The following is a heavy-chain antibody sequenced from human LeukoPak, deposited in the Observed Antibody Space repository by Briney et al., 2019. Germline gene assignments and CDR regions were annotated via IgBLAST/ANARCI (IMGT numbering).Heavy chain of an antibody. Sequence: PGGSLRLSCAASGFTFSSYAMSWVRQAPGKGLEWVSSISSSSYIYYADSVKGRFTISRDNAKNSLYLQMNSLRAEDTAVYYCARVEYSGYDGPTYYYYYGMDVWGKGTTVTVSS. CDR1: GFTFSSYA. D-gene: IGHD5-12*01. CDR3: ARVEYSGYDGPTYYYYYGMDV. CDR2: ISSSSYI. V-gene: IGHV3-21*01. J-gene: IGHJ6*04.